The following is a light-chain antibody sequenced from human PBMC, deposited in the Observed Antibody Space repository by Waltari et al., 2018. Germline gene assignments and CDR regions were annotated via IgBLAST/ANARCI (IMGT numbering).Light chain of an antibody. CDR1: QSVSRNY. Sequence: EIVLTQSPATLSLSPGERATLSCGASQSVSRNYLAWYQQKPGLAPRLLIYDASFRATGIPDRFSGSGSGTDFTVTISRLEPEDFAVYYCQHYDNLPHTVGQGTKLEIK. CDR2: DAS. V-gene: IGKV3D-20*01. J-gene: IGKJ2*01. CDR3: QHYDNLPHT.